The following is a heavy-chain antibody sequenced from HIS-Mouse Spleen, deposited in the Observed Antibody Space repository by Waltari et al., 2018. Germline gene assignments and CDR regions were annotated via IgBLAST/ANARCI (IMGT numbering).Heavy chain of an antibody. CDR2: IKQDGGEK. V-gene: IGHV3-7*01. Sequence: EVQLVESGGGLVQPGGSLRLSCAASGFTFSSYWMSWVRQASGKGLWGVSNIKQDGGEKSYVDSVKGRFTLSRDNAKNSLYLQMNSLGAEDTAVYYCARVRYFDWLGVDYWGQGTLVTVSS. J-gene: IGHJ4*02. CDR1: GFTFSSYW. CDR3: ARVRYFDWLGVDY. D-gene: IGHD3-9*01.